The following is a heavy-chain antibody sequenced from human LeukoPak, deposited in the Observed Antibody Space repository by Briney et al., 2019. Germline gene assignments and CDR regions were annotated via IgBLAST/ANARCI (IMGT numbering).Heavy chain of an antibody. Sequence: ASVKVSCKASGYTFTGYYMHWVRQAPGQGLEWMGWINPNSGGTNYAQKFQGRVTMTRDTSISTAYMELSRLRSDDTAVYYCARVVGVVAAASYNWFDPWGQGTLVTVSS. CDR2: INPNSGGT. D-gene: IGHD2-15*01. CDR3: ARVVGVVAAASYNWFDP. V-gene: IGHV1-2*02. J-gene: IGHJ5*02. CDR1: GYTFTGYY.